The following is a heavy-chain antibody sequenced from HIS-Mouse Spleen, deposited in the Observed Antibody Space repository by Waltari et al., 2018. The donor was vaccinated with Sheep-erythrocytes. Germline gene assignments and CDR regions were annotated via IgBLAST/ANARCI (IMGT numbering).Heavy chain of an antibody. J-gene: IGHJ4*02. Sequence: QLQLQESGPGLVKPSETLSLTCTVSGGSISSSSYYWGWIRQPPGKGLEWIGSIYYSGSTYYNPALKSRVTISVDTSKNQFSRKLSSVTAADTAVYYCARDVRGGFDYWGQGTLVTVSS. CDR3: ARDVRGGFDY. CDR1: GGSISSSSYY. D-gene: IGHD3-16*01. CDR2: IYYSGST. V-gene: IGHV4-39*07.